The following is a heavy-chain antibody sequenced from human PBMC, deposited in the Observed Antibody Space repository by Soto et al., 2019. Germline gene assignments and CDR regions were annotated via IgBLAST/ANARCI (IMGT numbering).Heavy chain of an antibody. CDR1: GDSISSTNW. J-gene: IGHJ6*02. CDR3: ARVLKYYYNALDV. V-gene: IGHV4-4*02. Sequence: QVQLQESGPGLVKPSGTLSLTCAVSGDSISSTNWWSWVRQPPGKGLEWIGQVYRTGTANYNPSLKSRVTISLDQSKNKFSLNLSSVNAAVTAVYYCARVLKYYYNALDVWGQGTTVTVSS. D-gene: IGHD6-6*01. CDR2: VYRTGTA.